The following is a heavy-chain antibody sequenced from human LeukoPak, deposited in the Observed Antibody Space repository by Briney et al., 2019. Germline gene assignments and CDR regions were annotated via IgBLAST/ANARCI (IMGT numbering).Heavy chain of an antibody. CDR3: TRVGIAAAGIDY. CDR1: GFTFSSYS. J-gene: IGHJ4*02. V-gene: IGHV3-48*04. D-gene: IGHD6-13*01. Sequence: GGSLRLSCAASGFTFSSYSMNWVRRAPGKGLEWVSCISSSSSTIYYADSVKGRFTISRDNAKNSLYLQMNSLRAEDTAVYYCTRVGIAAAGIDYWGQGTLVTVSS. CDR2: ISSSSSTI.